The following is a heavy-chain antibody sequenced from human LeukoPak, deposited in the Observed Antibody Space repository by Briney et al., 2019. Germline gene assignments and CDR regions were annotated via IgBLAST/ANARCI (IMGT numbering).Heavy chain of an antibody. V-gene: IGHV3-21*01. J-gene: IGHJ2*01. D-gene: IGHD3-3*01. Sequence: GGSLRLSCASSRLNFISYSMNSVRPAPGKGLEWVSSISSSSTYIYSAGSVKGRFTISRDNAKNSLFLQMNSLRAEDTAVYYCARDKGTEGLLPRGDWYFDLWGRGSLVTVYS. CDR3: ARDKGTEGLLPRGDWYFDL. CDR1: RLNFISYS. CDR2: ISSSSTYI.